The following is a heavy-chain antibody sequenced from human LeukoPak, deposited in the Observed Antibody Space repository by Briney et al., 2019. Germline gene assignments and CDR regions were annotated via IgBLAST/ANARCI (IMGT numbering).Heavy chain of an antibody. Sequence: PSETLSLTCTVSGGSISSSSYYWGWIRQPPGKGLEWIGSTYYSGSTYYNPSLKSRVTISVDTSKNQFSLKLSSVTAADTAVYYCAREELPRPYYFDYWGQGTLVTVSS. V-gene: IGHV4-39*02. CDR2: TYYSGST. J-gene: IGHJ4*02. CDR3: AREELPRPYYFDY. D-gene: IGHD1-26*01. CDR1: GGSISSSSYY.